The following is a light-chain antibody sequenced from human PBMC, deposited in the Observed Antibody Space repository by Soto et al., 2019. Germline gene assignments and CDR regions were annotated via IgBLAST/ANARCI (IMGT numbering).Light chain of an antibody. J-gene: IGKJ3*01. V-gene: IGKV3-20*01. CDR2: GAS. CDR3: QQYDRSLQFT. CDR1: QSVSSDY. Sequence: EIVLTQSPGTLSLSPGERATLSCRASQSVSSDYLAWYQLKPGQAPRLLIYGASSRPTGIPDRFSGSGSGTDFTLTISRLEPEDFAVYCCQQYDRSLQFTFGPGTKVDI.